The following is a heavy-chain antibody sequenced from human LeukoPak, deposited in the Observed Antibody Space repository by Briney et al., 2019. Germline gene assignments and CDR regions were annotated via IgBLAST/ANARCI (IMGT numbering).Heavy chain of an antibody. CDR3: ARDRGVIIYHYYYYMDV. D-gene: IGHD3-10*01. Sequence: ASVKVSCKASGYTFTGYYMHWVRQAPGQGLEWMGWINPNSGGTNYAQKFQGRVTMTRDTSISTAYMELSRLRSDDTAVYYCARDRGVIIYHYYYYMDVWGKGTTVTISS. J-gene: IGHJ6*03. CDR2: INPNSGGT. V-gene: IGHV1-2*02. CDR1: GYTFTGYY.